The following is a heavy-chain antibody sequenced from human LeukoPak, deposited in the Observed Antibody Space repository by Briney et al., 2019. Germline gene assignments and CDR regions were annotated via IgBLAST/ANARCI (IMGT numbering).Heavy chain of an antibody. CDR1: GGSISSHY. D-gene: IGHD6-6*01. V-gene: IGHV4-59*11. CDR3: ARVHRSSSAGGRVNWFDP. CDR2: IYYSGST. J-gene: IGHJ5*02. Sequence: SETLSLTCTVSGGSISSHYWSWIRQPPGKGLEWIGYIYYSGSTNYNPSLKSRVTISVDTSKNQFSLKLSSVTAADTAVYYCARVHRSSSAGGRVNWFDPWGQGTLVTVSS.